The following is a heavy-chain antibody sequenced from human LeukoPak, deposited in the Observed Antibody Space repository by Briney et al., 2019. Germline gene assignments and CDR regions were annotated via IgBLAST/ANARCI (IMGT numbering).Heavy chain of an antibody. D-gene: IGHD2-2*01. CDR1: GFTFTSYW. V-gene: IGHV3-7*03. CDR3: AKALGQPGDY. J-gene: IGHJ4*02. CDR2: IQQDGSEK. Sequence: PGGSLRPSCAASGFTFTSYWMTWVRQAPGKGLEWVANIQQDGSEKNYVDSAKGRFTISRDNAKKSLYLEMNSLRADDTALYYCAKALGQPGDYWGQGTLVTVSS.